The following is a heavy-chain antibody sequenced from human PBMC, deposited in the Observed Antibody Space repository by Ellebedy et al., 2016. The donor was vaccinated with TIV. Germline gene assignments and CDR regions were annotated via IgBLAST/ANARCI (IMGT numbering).Heavy chain of an antibody. CDR2: IKEDGSEK. CDR1: GFTFSSYW. V-gene: IGHV3-7*01. J-gene: IGHJ4*02. CDR3: ARALGSGPCY. D-gene: IGHD6-19*01. Sequence: GGSLRLXXAASGFTFSSYWMSWVRQAPGKGLEWVANIKEDGSEKYYADSVKGRFTISRDNAKNSVYLQMNNLRAEDTAVYYCARALGSGPCYWGQGNLVTVSS.